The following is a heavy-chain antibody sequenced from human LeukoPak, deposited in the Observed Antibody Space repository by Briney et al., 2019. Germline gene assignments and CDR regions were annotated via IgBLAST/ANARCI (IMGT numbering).Heavy chain of an antibody. CDR1: GFTFTSFG. V-gene: IGHV3-21*01. J-gene: IGHJ4*02. D-gene: IGHD3-10*01. Sequence: GGSLRLSCAASGFTFTSFGMSWVRQAPGTGLEWVSTISSSTSYIYYADSGTCRFTISRDSAKNSLYLHMNSRRAEDTAMYYCARVSDYYGSGNYQKQFDYWGQGTLVTVSS. CDR3: ARVSDYYGSGNYQKQFDY. CDR2: ISSSTSYI.